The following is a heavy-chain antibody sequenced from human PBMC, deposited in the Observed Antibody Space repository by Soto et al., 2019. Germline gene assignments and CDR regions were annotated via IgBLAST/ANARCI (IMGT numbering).Heavy chain of an antibody. CDR1: GFTFSSYA. CDR3: VLGYCSSTSCYDYYYYYYGMDV. Sequence: QVQLVESGGGVVQPGRSLRLSCAASGFTFSSYAMHWVRQAPGKGLEWVAVISYDGSNKYYADSVKGRFTISRDNSKNTMYLQMNSLRAEDTAVYYCVLGYCSSTSCYDYYYYYYGMDVWGQGTTVTVSS. J-gene: IGHJ6*02. D-gene: IGHD2-2*01. V-gene: IGHV3-30-3*01. CDR2: ISYDGSNK.